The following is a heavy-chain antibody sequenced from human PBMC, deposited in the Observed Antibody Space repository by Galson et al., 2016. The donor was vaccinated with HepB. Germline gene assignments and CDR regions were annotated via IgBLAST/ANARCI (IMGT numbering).Heavy chain of an antibody. CDR2: IYYSGST. Sequence: SETLSLTCTVSGGSISSYFWTWSRQPPGKGLEWIGYIYYSGSTNYNPSLKSRVTISVDTSKNQFSLKLSSVTAADTAVYFCARGARIPVAGTGYHYFGMDVWGQGTTVTVSS. V-gene: IGHV4-59*01. J-gene: IGHJ6*02. CDR3: ARGARIPVAGTGYHYFGMDV. CDR1: GGSISSYF. D-gene: IGHD6-19*01.